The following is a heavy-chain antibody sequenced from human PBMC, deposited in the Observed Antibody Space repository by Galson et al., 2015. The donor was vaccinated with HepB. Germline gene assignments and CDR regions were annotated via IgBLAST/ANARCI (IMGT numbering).Heavy chain of an antibody. D-gene: IGHD6-6*01. CDR3: AKDGRVAARRNLYYFDY. Sequence: SLRLSCAASGFTFGSYGMHWVRQAPGKGLEWVAVISYDGSNKYYADSVKGRFTISRDNSKNTLYLQMNSLRAEDTAVYYCAKDGRVAARRNLYYFDYWGQGTLVTVSS. J-gene: IGHJ4*02. V-gene: IGHV3-30*18. CDR1: GFTFGSYG. CDR2: ISYDGSNK.